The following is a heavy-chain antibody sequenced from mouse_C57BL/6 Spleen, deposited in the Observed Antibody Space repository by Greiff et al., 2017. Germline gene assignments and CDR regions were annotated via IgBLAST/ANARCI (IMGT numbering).Heavy chain of an antibody. V-gene: IGHV1-76*01. CDR1: GYTFTDYY. CDR2: IYPGSGNT. CDR3: ARENDGYYALFAY. D-gene: IGHD2-3*01. J-gene: IGHJ3*01. Sequence: QVQLQQSGAELVRPGASVKLSCKASGYTFTDYYINWVKQRPGQGLEWIARIYPGSGNTYYNEKFKGKATLTAEKSSSTAYMQLSSLTSEDSAVYFCARENDGYYALFAYWGQGTLVTVSA.